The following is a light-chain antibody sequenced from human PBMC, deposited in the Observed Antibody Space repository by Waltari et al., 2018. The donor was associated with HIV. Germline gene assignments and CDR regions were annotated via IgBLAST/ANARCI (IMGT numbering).Light chain of an antibody. CDR3: QQYYSTPWT. V-gene: IGKV4-1*01. CDR2: WAS. Sequence: DIVMTQSPDSLAVSLGERAPIHCQSSQSVLYSSNNKNYLAWYQQKPGQPPKLLIYWASTRESGVPDRFSGSGSGTDFTLTISSLQAEDVAVYYCQQYYSTPWTFGQGTKVEIK. CDR1: QSVLYSSNNKNY. J-gene: IGKJ1*01.